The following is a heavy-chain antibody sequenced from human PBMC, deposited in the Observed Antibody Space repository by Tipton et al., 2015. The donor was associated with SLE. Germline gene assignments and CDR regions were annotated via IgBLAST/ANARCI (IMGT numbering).Heavy chain of an antibody. CDR2: IYYSGST. CDR3: ARDTAHYGSGDGAFDI. Sequence: LSLTCTVSGGSISSGGYYWSWIRQHPGKGLEWIGYIYYSGSTYSNPSLKSRVTISVDTSKNQFSLKLSSVTAADTAVYYCARDTAHYGSGDGAFDIWGQGTMVTVSS. V-gene: IGHV4-31*03. D-gene: IGHD3-10*01. CDR1: GGSISSGGYY. J-gene: IGHJ3*02.